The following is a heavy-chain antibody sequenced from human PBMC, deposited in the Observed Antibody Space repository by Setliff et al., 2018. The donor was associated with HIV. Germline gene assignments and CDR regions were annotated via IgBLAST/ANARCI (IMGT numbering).Heavy chain of an antibody. Sequence: SETLSLTCTVSGGSISSYYWSWIRQPPGKGLEWIGYIYTSGSTNYNPSLKSRVTISVDTSKKQVSLKLRSVTAADTALYFCARLIHTGLLYFDYWGLGMLVTVSS. D-gene: IGHD2-8*02. V-gene: IGHV4-4*09. CDR1: GGSISSYY. CDR3: ARLIHTGLLYFDY. J-gene: IGHJ4*02. CDR2: IYTSGST.